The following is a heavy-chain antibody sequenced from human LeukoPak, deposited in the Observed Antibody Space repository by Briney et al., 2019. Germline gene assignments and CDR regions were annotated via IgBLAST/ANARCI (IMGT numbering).Heavy chain of an antibody. J-gene: IGHJ5*02. CDR3: ARDVPHNWFDT. Sequence: GGSLRLSCAASGITFGNNWMHWVRQGPGKGLVWISRINSDGGGAIYADSVKGRFTVSRDNAKNPLYLQMNSLRAEDTAVYYCARDVPHNWFDTWGQGTLVTVSS. CDR1: GITFGNNW. CDR2: INSDGGGA. V-gene: IGHV3-74*01.